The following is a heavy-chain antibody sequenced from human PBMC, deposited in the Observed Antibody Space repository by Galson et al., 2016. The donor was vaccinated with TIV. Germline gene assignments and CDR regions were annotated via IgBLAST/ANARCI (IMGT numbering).Heavy chain of an antibody. CDR3: AKVGKIGDYSWDAFDF. Sequence: SLRLSCAASGFSFRNYVMNWVRLAPGKGLEWVSSVSLSGAYTYYADSVKVRFTISRDNSKYTLFRQLTSLTAGDPATYYCAKVGKIGDYSWDAFDFWGQGIVVTVSS. D-gene: IGHD4-17*01. CDR1: GFSFRNYV. J-gene: IGHJ3*01. V-gene: IGHV3-23*01. CDR2: VSLSGAYT.